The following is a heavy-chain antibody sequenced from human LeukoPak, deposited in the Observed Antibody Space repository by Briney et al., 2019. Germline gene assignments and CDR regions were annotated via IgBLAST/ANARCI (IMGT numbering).Heavy chain of an antibody. Sequence: GGSLRLSCAASGFTFSSYWMTWVLQAPGKWLEWVANIKQDGSEKYYVDSAKGRFTISRDNGKKSLYLQMNSLRVEDTAVYYCARGRGNSSSWYWDYWGQGTLVTVSS. CDR2: IKQDGSEK. CDR3: ARGRGNSSSWYWDY. V-gene: IGHV3-7*01. J-gene: IGHJ4*02. CDR1: GFTFSSYW. D-gene: IGHD6-13*01.